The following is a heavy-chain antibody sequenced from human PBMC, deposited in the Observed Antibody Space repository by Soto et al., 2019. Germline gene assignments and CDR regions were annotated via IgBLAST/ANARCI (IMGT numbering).Heavy chain of an antibody. CDR3: ARETVAGTTGFDY. J-gene: IGHJ4*02. D-gene: IGHD6-19*01. Sequence: ASVKVSCKASGYTFTIYCISWVRLAPGQGLEWMGWISAYNGNTNYAQKLQGRVTMTTDTSTSTAYMELRSLRSDDTAVYYCARETVAGTTGFDYWGQGTLVTVSS. CDR2: ISAYNGNT. CDR1: GYTFTIYC. V-gene: IGHV1-18*01.